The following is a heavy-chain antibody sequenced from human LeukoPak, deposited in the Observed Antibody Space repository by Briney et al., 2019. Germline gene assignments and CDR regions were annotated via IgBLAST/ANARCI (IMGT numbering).Heavy chain of an antibody. J-gene: IGHJ4*01. CDR2: ISGYNGNT. CDR3: ARSDDYGDYKNDY. CDR1: GYTFTSYG. D-gene: IGHD4-17*01. V-gene: IGHV1-18*01. Sequence: ASVKVSCKASGYTFTSYGISWVRQAPGQGLEWMGWISGYNGNTNYAQKFQGRVTMTTDTSTRTADMELRSLRSDDTAVYYCARSDDYGDYKNDYWGQGTLVTVSS.